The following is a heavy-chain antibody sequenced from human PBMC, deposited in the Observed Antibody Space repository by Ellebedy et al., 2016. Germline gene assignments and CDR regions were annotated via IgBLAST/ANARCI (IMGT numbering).Heavy chain of an antibody. CDR3: ARAKAWVLGAFDI. D-gene: IGHD2-21*01. Sequence: SETLSLTXTVSGGSISSYYWSWIRQPPGKGLEWIGYIYYSGSTNYNPSLKSRVTISVDTSKNQFSLKLSSVTAADTAVYYCARAKAWVLGAFDIWGQGTMVTVSS. J-gene: IGHJ3*02. CDR1: GGSISSYY. V-gene: IGHV4-59*01. CDR2: IYYSGST.